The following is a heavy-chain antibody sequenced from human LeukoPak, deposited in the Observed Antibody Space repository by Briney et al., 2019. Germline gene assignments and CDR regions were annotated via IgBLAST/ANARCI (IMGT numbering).Heavy chain of an antibody. CDR1: GVSISSYY. V-gene: IGHV4-59*01. CDR2: IYYSGST. Sequence: SETLSLTCTVSGVSISSYYWSWIRQPPGKGLEWIGYIYYSGSTNYNPSLKSRVTISVDTSKNQFSLKLSSVTAADTAAYYCARGGVAGTFDYWGQGTLVTVSS. D-gene: IGHD6-19*01. J-gene: IGHJ4*02. CDR3: ARGGVAGTFDY.